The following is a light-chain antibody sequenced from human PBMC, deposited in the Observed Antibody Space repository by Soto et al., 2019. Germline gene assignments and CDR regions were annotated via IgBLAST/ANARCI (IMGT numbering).Light chain of an antibody. V-gene: IGKV1-39*01. Sequence: DIQMTQPPSSLSASVGDRVTITCRASQTITSYLNWYQQKPGKAPKLLIYAASSLQSGVPSRFSGSGSGTDFTLTISSLQPEDFATYYCQQSYSMYTFGQGTKLEIK. CDR1: QTITSY. CDR3: QQSYSMYT. J-gene: IGKJ2*01. CDR2: AAS.